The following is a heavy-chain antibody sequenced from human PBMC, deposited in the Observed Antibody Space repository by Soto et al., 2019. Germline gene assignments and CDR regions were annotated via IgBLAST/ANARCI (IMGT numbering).Heavy chain of an antibody. Sequence: QVQLVRSGAEVKKPGSSVKVSCKASGGTFSTDSISWVRQAPGQGLEWMGGIIPMFGTANNAQKFQGRVTITAYESTSTAYMELSSLRSEDTAVYFCAREIDGYYGMDVWGQGTTVTVAS. CDR1: GGTFSTDS. V-gene: IGHV1-69*12. CDR2: IIPMFGTA. CDR3: AREIDGYYGMDV. J-gene: IGHJ6*02.